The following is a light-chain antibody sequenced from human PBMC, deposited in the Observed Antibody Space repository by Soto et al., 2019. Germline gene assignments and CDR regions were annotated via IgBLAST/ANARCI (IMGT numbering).Light chain of an antibody. CDR2: GAS. Sequence: EIVMTQSPATLSVSPGERATLSCRASQSVSSNLAWYQQKPGQAPRLLIYGASTSATGIPARFSGSGSGTEFTLTITSLQSEDFALYYCQQYNNWPPFTFGPGTKVDSK. J-gene: IGKJ3*01. V-gene: IGKV3-15*01. CDR3: QQYNNWPPFT. CDR1: QSVSSN.